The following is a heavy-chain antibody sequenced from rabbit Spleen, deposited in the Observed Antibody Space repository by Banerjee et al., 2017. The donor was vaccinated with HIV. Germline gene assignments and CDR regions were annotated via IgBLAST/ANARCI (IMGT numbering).Heavy chain of an antibody. CDR2: IYTGNVKT. Sequence: QQLVESGGGLVKPGASLTLTCKASGFDFSRGYDMCWVRQAPGKGLEWIGCIYTGNVKTYYASWAKGRFTISKTSSTTVTLQMTSLTVADTATYFCARDAGSGHYIDAYFDLWGQGTLVTV. CDR3: ARDAGSGHYIDAYFDL. CDR1: GFDFSRGYD. V-gene: IGHV1S40*01. D-gene: IGHD8-1*01. J-gene: IGHJ4*01.